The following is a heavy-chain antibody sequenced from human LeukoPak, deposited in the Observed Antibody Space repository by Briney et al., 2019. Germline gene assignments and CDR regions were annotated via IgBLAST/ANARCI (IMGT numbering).Heavy chain of an antibody. CDR3: ASPDGYSNYEPPGEYYCYYMDV. D-gene: IGHD4-11*01. CDR2: IIPIFGTA. V-gene: IGHV1-69*05. Sequence: SVKVSCKASGGTFSSYAISWVRQAPGQGLEWMGGIIPIFGTANYAQKFQGRVTITTDESTSTAYMELSSLRSEDTAVYYCASPDGYSNYEPPGEYYCYYMDVWGKGTTVTVSS. CDR1: GGTFSSYA. J-gene: IGHJ6*03.